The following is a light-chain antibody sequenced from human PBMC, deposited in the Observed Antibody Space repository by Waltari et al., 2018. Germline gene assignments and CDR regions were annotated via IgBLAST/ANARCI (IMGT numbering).Light chain of an antibody. CDR1: QSISNW. CDR3: QQYNSYPWT. CDR2: DAS. J-gene: IGKJ1*01. Sequence: DIQMTQSPSTLSASVGDRVTITCRASQSISNWLAWYQQKPGKAPDLLIYDASSLQSGGPSRFSGSGSGTEFTLTISSLQPDDFATYYCQQYNSYPWTFGQGTKVEIK. V-gene: IGKV1-5*01.